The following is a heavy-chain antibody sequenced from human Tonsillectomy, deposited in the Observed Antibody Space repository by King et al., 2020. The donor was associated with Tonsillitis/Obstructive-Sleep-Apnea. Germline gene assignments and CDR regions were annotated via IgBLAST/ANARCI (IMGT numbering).Heavy chain of an antibody. CDR1: GFTFSSYA. D-gene: IGHD4-11*01. V-gene: IGHV3-23*04. CDR3: AKGVGITVTIDAFDI. J-gene: IGHJ3*02. CDR2: IIGSDGST. Sequence: VQLVESGGGLVQPGGSLRLSCAASGFTFSSYAMSWVRQAPGKGLEWVSSIIGSDGSTYYADSVKGRFTISRDNSKNTLYLQMDRLRAEDTAVFYWAKGVGITVTIDAFDIWGQGTMVTVSS.